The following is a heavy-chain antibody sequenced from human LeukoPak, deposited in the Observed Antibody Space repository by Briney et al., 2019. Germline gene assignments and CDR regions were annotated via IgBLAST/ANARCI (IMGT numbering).Heavy chain of an antibody. V-gene: IGHV4-34*01. J-gene: IGHJ4*02. Sequence: SETLSLTCSVSDDSITMYYWSWIRQPPGKGLEWIGEINYSGSTNYNPSLKSRVTISVDTSKNQFSLKLSSVTAADTAVYYCARGGGGSYPDYWGQGTLVTVSS. D-gene: IGHD3-16*02. CDR1: DDSITMYY. CDR2: INYSGST. CDR3: ARGGGGSYPDY.